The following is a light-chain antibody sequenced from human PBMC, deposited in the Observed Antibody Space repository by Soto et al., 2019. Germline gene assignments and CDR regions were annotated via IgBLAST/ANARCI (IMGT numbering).Light chain of an antibody. CDR2: EVS. Sequence: QSVLTQPPSASWSPGQSVTISCTGTSSDVGDNYVSWYQQHLGKAPKLIIYEVSQRPSGVPDRFSGSKSGNTASLTVSGLQTEDEADYYCNAYAGSNNVVFGSGTKVTVL. V-gene: IGLV2-8*01. CDR3: NAYAGSNNVV. CDR1: SSDVGDNY. J-gene: IGLJ1*01.